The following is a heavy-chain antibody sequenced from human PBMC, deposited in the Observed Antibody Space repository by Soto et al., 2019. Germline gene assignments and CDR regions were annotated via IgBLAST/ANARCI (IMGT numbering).Heavy chain of an antibody. CDR3: ATYYYGSGSYSQAPLDY. CDR1: GLTVSSNY. V-gene: IGHV3-66*01. J-gene: IGHJ4*02. D-gene: IGHD3-10*01. CDR2: IYSGGST. Sequence: GGSLRHSCAASGLTVSSNYMSWVRQATGKGLEWVSVIYSGGSTYYADSVKGRFTISRDNSKNTLYLQMNSLRAEDTAVYYCATYYYGSGSYSQAPLDYWGQGTLVTISS.